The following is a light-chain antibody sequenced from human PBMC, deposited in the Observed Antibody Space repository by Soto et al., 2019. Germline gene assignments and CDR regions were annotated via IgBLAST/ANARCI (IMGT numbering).Light chain of an antibody. CDR3: MQATQPSWT. CDR2: KVS. V-gene: IGKV2-24*01. Sequence: DVVMTQSPLSLPVTLGQPASISCRSSQSLAYSDGNTYLNWFQQRPGQAPGLLIYKVSDRFSGVPDRYSGSGAGTDFTLTISRVEAEDVGVHYCMQATQPSWTFGQGTKVHIK. CDR1: QSLAYSDGNTY. J-gene: IGKJ1*01.